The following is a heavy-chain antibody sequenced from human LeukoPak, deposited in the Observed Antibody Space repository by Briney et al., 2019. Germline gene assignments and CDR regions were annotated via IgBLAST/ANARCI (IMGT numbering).Heavy chain of an antibody. J-gene: IGHJ4*02. D-gene: IGHD2/OR15-2a*01. V-gene: IGHV3-66*01. CDR2: VYSGGST. CDR3: ARDPPAVLLGTYG. CDR1: GFIVTNNY. Sequence: GGSLRLSCTASGFIVTNNYINWVRQAPGKGLEWVSLVYSGGSTYYADSVRGRFTISRDNSKNMVYLQMNRLRADDTAMYYCARDPPAVLLGTYGWGQGTLVTVSS.